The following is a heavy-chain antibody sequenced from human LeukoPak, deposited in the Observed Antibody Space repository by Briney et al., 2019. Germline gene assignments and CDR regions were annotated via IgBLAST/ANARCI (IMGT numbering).Heavy chain of an antibody. CDR1: GFTFSNFG. Sequence: PGGSVRLSCAASGFTFSNFGLNWVRQAPGKGLEWVAFISDNGRRTYYLESVKGLFTISRDDSKNTLYLQMNSLRVEDMAVYYCARDRIGKYSIDYWGQGTLVTVSS. CDR2: ISDNGRRT. J-gene: IGHJ4*02. V-gene: IGHV3-33*08. D-gene: IGHD2-15*01. CDR3: ARDRIGKYSIDY.